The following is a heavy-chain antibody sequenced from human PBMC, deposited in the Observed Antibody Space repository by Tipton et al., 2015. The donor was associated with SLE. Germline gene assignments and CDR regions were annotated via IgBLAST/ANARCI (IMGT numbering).Heavy chain of an antibody. V-gene: IGHV4-39*07. CDR1: GGSISSASYY. D-gene: IGHD5-24*01. J-gene: IGHJ5*02. CDR2: ISYSGSA. Sequence: TLSLTCTVSGGSISSASYYWGWIRQPPGKELEWIGSISYSGSAYYNPSLKSRVTISVDTSKNQFSLRLTSVTAADTAVYYCARDQEMASGENRFDPWGQGTLVTVSS. CDR3: ARDQEMASGENRFDP.